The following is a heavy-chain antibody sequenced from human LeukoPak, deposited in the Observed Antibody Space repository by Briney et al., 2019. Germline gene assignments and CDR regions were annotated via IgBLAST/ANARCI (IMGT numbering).Heavy chain of an antibody. D-gene: IGHD3-22*01. J-gene: IGHJ3*02. V-gene: IGHV4-38-2*02. CDR1: DYSISSAFY. CDR2: IYHSGST. CDR3: ARCGKEDYYDSGGYSYAFDI. Sequence: SETLSLTCTVSDYSISSAFYWAWIRQPPGKGLEWVATIYHSGSTYYNPSLKSRVTISGDSSKNQFSLKLSSVTAADTAVYYCARCGKEDYYDSGGYSYAFDIWGQGTMVTVSS.